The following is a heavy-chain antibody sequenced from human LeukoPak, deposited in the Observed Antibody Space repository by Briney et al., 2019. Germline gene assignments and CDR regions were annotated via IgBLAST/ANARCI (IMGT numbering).Heavy chain of an antibody. V-gene: IGHV1-2*02. Sequence: GASVKVSCKAYEYTFTGYYLHWVRQAPGQGLGWMGWINPNSGGTNYAQKFQDRVTMTRDTSISTAYMELSRLRSDDTAVYYCARDAGDTMIRGVEYYFDNWGQGTLVTVSS. CDR1: EYTFTGYY. CDR3: ARDAGDTMIRGVEYYFDN. J-gene: IGHJ4*02. D-gene: IGHD3-10*01. CDR2: INPNSGGT.